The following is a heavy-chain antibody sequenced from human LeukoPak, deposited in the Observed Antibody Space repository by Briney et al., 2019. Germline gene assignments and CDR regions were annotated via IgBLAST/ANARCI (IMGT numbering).Heavy chain of an antibody. CDR2: IYYSGST. CDR3: ARPNSSGYNYFDY. V-gene: IGHV4-39*01. Sequence: SETLSLTCTVSGGSISSSSYYWGWIRQPPGKGLEWIGSIYYSGSTYYNPSLKSRVTISVDTSKNQFSLKLSSVTGADTAVYYCARPNSSGYNYFDYWGQGTLVTVSS. CDR1: GGSISSSSYY. J-gene: IGHJ4*02. D-gene: IGHD6-19*01.